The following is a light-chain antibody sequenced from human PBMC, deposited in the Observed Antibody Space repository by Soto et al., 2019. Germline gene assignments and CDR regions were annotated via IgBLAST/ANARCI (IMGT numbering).Light chain of an antibody. J-gene: IGKJ1*01. CDR3: QKYNRPPRT. Sequence: DIQMTQSPSSLSASVGDRVSITCRASQDIANFLAWYQQKPGKVPTLLIYSASILQSGVPSRFSGTASGPHFTLTISSLQPEDVATYYCQKYNRPPRTFGQGTKVEI. CDR2: SAS. CDR1: QDIANF. V-gene: IGKV1-27*01.